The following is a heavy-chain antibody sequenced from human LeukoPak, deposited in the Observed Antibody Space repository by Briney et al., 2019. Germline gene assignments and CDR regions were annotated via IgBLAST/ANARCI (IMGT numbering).Heavy chain of an antibody. CDR1: GFTFSSYG. J-gene: IGHJ4*02. D-gene: IGHD6-13*01. Sequence: GGSLRLSCAASGFTFSSYGMHWVRQAPGKGLEWVAVIWYDGSNKYYADSVKGRFTISRDNSKNTLYLQMNSLRAEDTAVYYCARGQLTDPRIDYWGQGTLVTVSS. V-gene: IGHV3-33*08. CDR2: IWYDGSNK. CDR3: ARGQLTDPRIDY.